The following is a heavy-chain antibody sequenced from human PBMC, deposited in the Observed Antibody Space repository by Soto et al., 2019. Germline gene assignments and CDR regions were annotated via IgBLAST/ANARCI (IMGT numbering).Heavy chain of an antibody. V-gene: IGHV1-18*01. J-gene: IGHJ6*02. D-gene: IGHD3-22*01. CDR2: ISAYNGNT. CDR1: GSTFTSYV. Sequence: QVQLVQSGAEVKKPGASVKVSCKASGSTFTSYVISWVRQAHGQVLEWLGWISAYNGNTNYAQKLQGTVTMTTDRSTSTAYMELRSLRSDDTAVYYCAREGGFIVVVIQAYYFGGYGMDVLGQGTTVTVSS. CDR3: AREGGFIVVVIQAYYFGGYGMDV.